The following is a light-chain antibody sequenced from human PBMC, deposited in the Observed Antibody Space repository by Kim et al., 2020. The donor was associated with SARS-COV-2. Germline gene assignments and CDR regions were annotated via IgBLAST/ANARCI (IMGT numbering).Light chain of an antibody. CDR1: SLRSYY. V-gene: IGLV3-19*01. Sequence: SELTQDPAVSVALGQTVRITCQGDSLRSYYASWYQQKPGQAPLLVIYAKNNRPSGIPDRFSGSSSGNTASLTITGAQAEDEADYYCNSRDSSGNVIFGGGTKVTVL. J-gene: IGLJ2*01. CDR2: AKN. CDR3: NSRDSSGNVI.